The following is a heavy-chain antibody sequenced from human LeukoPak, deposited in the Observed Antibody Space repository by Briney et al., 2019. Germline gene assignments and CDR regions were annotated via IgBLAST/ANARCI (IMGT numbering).Heavy chain of an antibody. CDR2: IWYDGSNK. V-gene: IGHV3-33*01. CDR1: GFTFSSYG. D-gene: IGHD1-26*01. CDR3: ARYSGSYLLRY. Sequence: PGGSLRLSCAASGFTFSSYGMHWVRQAPGKGLEWVAVIWYDGSNKYYADSVKGRFTISRDNSKNTLYLQMNSLRAEDTAVYYCARYSGSYLLRYWGQGTLVTVSS. J-gene: IGHJ4*02.